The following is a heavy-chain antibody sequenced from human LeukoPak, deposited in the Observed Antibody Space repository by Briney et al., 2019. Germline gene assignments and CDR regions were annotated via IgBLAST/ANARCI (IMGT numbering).Heavy chain of an antibody. V-gene: IGHV3-30*18. CDR3: AKSPRGPRYGSGSTRAPFDY. CDR1: GFTFSSYG. Sequence: GGSLRLSCAASGFTFSSYGMHWVRQAPGKGLERVAVISYDGSNKYYADSVKGRFTISRDNSKNTLYLQMNSLRAEDTAVYYCAKSPRGPRYGSGSTRAPFDYWGQGTLVTVSS. CDR2: ISYDGSNK. J-gene: IGHJ4*02. D-gene: IGHD3-10*01.